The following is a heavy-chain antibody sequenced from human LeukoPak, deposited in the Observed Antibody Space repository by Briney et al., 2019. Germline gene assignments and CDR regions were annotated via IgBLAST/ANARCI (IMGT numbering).Heavy chain of an antibody. D-gene: IGHD1-20*01. V-gene: IGHV3-21*01. CDR2: ISGSSSFI. CDR3: ARDPPFIIGTTFFDY. J-gene: IGHJ4*02. CDR1: GFTFSGYT. Sequence: PGGSLRLSCAASGFTFSGYTMNWVRQAPGKGLEWVSSISGSSSFIYYADSVRGRFTISRDNAKNSLYLQMNSLRAEDTAVYYCARDPPFIIGTTFFDYWGQGTLVTVSS.